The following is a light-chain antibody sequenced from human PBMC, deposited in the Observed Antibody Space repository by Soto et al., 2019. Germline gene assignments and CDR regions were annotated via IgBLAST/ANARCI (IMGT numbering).Light chain of an antibody. CDR3: QQYSSRM. J-gene: IGKJ1*01. Sequence: IVLTQSPGTLSLSPGERATLSCRASQSVDSNYLAWYQQKPGQAPRLLIYGASRRATGIPDRFSGGGSGTDFTLTISRLEPEDFAVYYCQQYSSRMFTQGTKVEIK. V-gene: IGKV3-20*01. CDR2: GAS. CDR1: QSVDSNY.